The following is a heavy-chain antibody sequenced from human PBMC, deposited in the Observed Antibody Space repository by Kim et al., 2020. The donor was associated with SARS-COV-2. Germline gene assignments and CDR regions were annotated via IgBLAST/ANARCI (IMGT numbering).Heavy chain of an antibody. D-gene: IGHD6-13*01. CDR2: IYSGGST. CDR1: GFTVSSNY. J-gene: IGHJ4*02. V-gene: IGHV3-66*01. CDR3: AKNAYSSSWYFDY. Sequence: GGSLRHSCAASGFTVSSNYMSWVRQAPGKGLEWVSVIYSGGSTYYADSVKGRFTISRDNSKNTLYLQMNSLRAEDTAVYYCAKNAYSSSWYFDYWGQGTLVTVSS.